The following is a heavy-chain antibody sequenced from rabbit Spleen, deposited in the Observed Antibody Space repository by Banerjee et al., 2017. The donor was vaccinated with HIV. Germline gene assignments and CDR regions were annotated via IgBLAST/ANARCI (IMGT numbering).Heavy chain of an antibody. D-gene: IGHD8-1*01. CDR3: AGDTDSSYSSYRMDL. J-gene: IGHJ3*01. Sequence: QEQLEYWGGGVMHPEALLPLSCTAGGVFFSSGDSMVRLRQAPGKGLEWIGYIYSSIHYTYYASWAKGRFTISRTKSNTVTLQMPNLTVADTAAYFCAGDTDSSYSSYRMDLWGPGTLVTVS. CDR2: IYSSIHYT. CDR1: GVFFSSGDS. V-gene: IGHV1S45*01.